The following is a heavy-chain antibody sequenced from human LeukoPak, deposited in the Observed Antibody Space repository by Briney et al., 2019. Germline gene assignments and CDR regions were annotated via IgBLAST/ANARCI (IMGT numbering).Heavy chain of an antibody. J-gene: IGHJ4*02. CDR1: GGSFSGYY. CDR2: LTHSGRT. CDR3: ARGTPGYDY. D-gene: IGHD4-23*01. Sequence: SETLSLTCAVYGGSFSGYYWSWIRQPPGKGLEWIGELTHSGRTNYNPSLESRVTISVDTSDNQFSLKLTSVTVADTAVYYCARGTPGYDYWGQGTLVTVSS. V-gene: IGHV4-34*01.